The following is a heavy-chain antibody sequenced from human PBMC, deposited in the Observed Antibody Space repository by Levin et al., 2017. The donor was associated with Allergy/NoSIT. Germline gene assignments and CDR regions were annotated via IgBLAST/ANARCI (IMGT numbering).Heavy chain of an antibody. V-gene: IGHV3-30*18. Sequence: LSLTCAASGFTFSSYGMHWVRQAPGKGLEWVAVISYDGSNKYYADSVKGRFTISRDNSKNTLYLQMNSLRAEDTAVYYCAKDQGGLYSGSYYGGFDYWGQGTLVTVSS. D-gene: IGHD1-26*01. CDR1: GFTFSSYG. CDR2: ISYDGSNK. J-gene: IGHJ4*02. CDR3: AKDQGGLYSGSYYGGFDY.